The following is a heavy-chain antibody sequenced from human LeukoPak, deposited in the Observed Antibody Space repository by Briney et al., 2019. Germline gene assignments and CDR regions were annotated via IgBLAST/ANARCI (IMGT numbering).Heavy chain of an antibody. Sequence: ASVKVSCKASGYTFTSYGISWVRQAPGQGLEWMGWISGFNGNTNYAQKFQGRVTMTTDTSTSTAYMDLRSLTSDDTAVYYCAREGAAESLYYYYAMDVWGQGTTVTVSS. J-gene: IGHJ6*02. V-gene: IGHV1-18*01. CDR1: GYTFTSYG. D-gene: IGHD6-13*01. CDR2: ISGFNGNT. CDR3: AREGAAESLYYYYAMDV.